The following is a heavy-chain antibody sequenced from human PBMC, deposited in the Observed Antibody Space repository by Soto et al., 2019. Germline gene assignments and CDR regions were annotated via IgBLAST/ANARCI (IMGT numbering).Heavy chain of an antibody. J-gene: IGHJ4*02. Sequence: SETLSLTCTVSGGSISSSSYYWGWIRQPPGKGLEWIGYIYYSGSTNYNPSLKSRVTISVDTSKNQFSLKLSSVTAADTAVYYCARSLYSGYSGYEAFGYWGQGSLVTVSS. CDR2: IYYSGST. CDR1: GGSISSSSYY. D-gene: IGHD5-12*01. V-gene: IGHV4-61*05. CDR3: ARSLYSGYSGYEAFGY.